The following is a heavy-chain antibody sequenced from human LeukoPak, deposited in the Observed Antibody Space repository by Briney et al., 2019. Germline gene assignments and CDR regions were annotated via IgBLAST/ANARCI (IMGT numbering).Heavy chain of an antibody. CDR2: IYSGGST. J-gene: IGHJ4*02. D-gene: IGHD6-19*01. CDR1: GFTVSSNY. Sequence: GGSLRLSCAASGFTVSSNYMSWVRQAPGKGLEWVSVIYSGGSTYYADSVKGRFTISRDNAKRSLYLQMNSLRVEDTAVYYCARGTYTSGWDWGQGTLVTVSS. CDR3: ARGTYTSGWD. V-gene: IGHV3-53*01.